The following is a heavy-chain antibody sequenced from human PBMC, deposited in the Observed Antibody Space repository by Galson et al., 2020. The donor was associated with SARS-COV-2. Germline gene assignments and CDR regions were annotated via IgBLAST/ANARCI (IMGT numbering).Heavy chain of an antibody. D-gene: IGHD6-13*01. CDR3: ARDPSSSTFLNYFYYMDV. CDR2: IWGDGSTK. CDR1: GFMFSGYG. J-gene: IGHJ6*03. V-gene: IGHV3-33*01. Sequence: GESLKISCAASGFMFSGYGMHWVRQAPGKGLEWVAVIWGDGSTKHYADSVKGRFTVSRDNSKKILYLEMNSLRAEDMAVYYCARDPSSSTFLNYFYYMDVWGKGTTVTVSS.